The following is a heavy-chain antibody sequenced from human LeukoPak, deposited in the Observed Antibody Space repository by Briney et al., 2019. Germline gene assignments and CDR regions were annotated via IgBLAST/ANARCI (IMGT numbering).Heavy chain of an antibody. V-gene: IGHV1-46*01. J-gene: IGHJ2*01. CDR1: GYTFTSYY. CDR3: ARDTPRWNYGLHFDL. CDR2: INPSGGST. Sequence: ASVKVSCKASGYTFTSYYMHWVRQAPGQGLERMGIINPSGGSTSYAQKFQGRVTMTRDMSTSTVYMELSSLRSEDTAVYYCARDTPRWNYGLHFDLWGRGTLVTVSS. D-gene: IGHD1-7*01.